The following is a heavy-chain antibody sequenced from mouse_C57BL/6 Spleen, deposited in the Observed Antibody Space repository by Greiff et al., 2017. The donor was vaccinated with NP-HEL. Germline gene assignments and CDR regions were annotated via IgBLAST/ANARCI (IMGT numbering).Heavy chain of an antibody. J-gene: IGHJ4*01. CDR1: GYTFTSYW. V-gene: IGHV1-74*01. CDR3: AREGVYDGLYAMDY. D-gene: IGHD2-3*01. CDR2: IHPSDSDT. Sequence: VQLQQPGAELVKPGASVKVSCKASGYTFTSYWMHWVKQRPGQGLEWIGRIHPSDSDTNYNQKFKGKATLTVDQSSSTAYMQLNSLTSEDSAVYYCAREGVYDGLYAMDYWGQGTSVTVSS.